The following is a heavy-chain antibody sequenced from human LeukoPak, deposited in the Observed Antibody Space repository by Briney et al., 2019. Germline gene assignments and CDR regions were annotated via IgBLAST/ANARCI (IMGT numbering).Heavy chain of an antibody. CDR2: IKKDGSEK. CDR1: GFTFSSYW. CDR3: ARENDFWR. J-gene: IGHJ4*02. V-gene: IGHV3-7*01. Sequence: GGSLRLSCAASGFTFSSYWMSWVRQAPGKRLEWVANIKKDGSEKYHVDSVKGRFTISRDNAKNSLYLQMNSLRVEDTAVYYCARENDFWRWGQGTLVTVSS. D-gene: IGHD3-3*01.